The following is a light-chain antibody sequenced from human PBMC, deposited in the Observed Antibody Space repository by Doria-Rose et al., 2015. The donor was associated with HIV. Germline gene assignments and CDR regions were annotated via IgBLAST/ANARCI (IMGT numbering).Light chain of an antibody. CDR1: QSFSSTY. J-gene: IGKJ1*01. CDR2: DGS. Sequence: TQSPGTLSLSPGERATLSCRDSQSFSSTYLAWYQQKSGQAPSLLIYDGSTRATGIPDRFSASGSGTDFTLTINRLEPEDFALYYCHQYGTSWTFGQGTKVEI. V-gene: IGKV3-20*01. CDR3: HQYGTSWT.